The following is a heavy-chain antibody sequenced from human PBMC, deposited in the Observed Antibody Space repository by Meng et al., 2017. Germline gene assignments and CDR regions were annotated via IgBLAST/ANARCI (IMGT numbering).Heavy chain of an antibody. Sequence: VQLQESGPGLGRPSEPLSLTCTVSGGSVSSGSYYWSWIRQPPGKGLEWIGYIYYSGSTNYNPSLKSRVTISVDTSKNQFSLKLSSVTAADTAVYYCARDCSGGSCHSIGVWGQGTLVTVSS. D-gene: IGHD2-15*01. CDR1: GGSVSSGSYY. CDR2: IYYSGST. CDR3: ARDCSGGSCHSIGV. V-gene: IGHV4-61*01. J-gene: IGHJ4*02.